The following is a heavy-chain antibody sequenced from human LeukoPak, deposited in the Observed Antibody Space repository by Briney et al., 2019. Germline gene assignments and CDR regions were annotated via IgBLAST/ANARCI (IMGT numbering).Heavy chain of an antibody. J-gene: IGHJ4*02. V-gene: IGHV3-74*01. Sequence: GGSLRLSCAASGFAFSNYWMHWVRQAPGKGPVWVSRIKNDGSITNYADSVKGRFTISRDNAKNTLYLQMNSLRAEDTAVYYCXVWESRWGQXTLVTXSS. CDR3: XVWESR. CDR2: IKNDGSIT. CDR1: GFAFSNYW. D-gene: IGHD1-26*01.